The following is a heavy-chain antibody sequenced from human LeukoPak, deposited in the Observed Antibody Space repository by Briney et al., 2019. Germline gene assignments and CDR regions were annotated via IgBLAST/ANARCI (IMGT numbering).Heavy chain of an antibody. D-gene: IGHD6-13*01. CDR2: IRSKANSYAT. CDR1: GFTFSGSA. J-gene: IGHJ6*02. V-gene: IGHV3-73*01. Sequence: GGSLRLSCAASGFTFSGSAMHWVRQASGKGLEWVGRIRSKANSYATAYAASVKGRFTISRDDSKNTAYLQMSSLKTEDTAVYYCTRIAADRRKIDGMDVWGQGTTVTVSS. CDR3: TRIAADRRKIDGMDV.